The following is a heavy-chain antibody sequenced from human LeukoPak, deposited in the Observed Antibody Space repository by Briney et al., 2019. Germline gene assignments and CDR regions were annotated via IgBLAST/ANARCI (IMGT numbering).Heavy chain of an antibody. V-gene: IGHV4-39*07. J-gene: IGHJ4*02. CDR3: ARGYDVLTSHDYFDY. D-gene: IGHD3-9*01. CDR2: IYYSGDT. Sequence: SETLSLTCTVSGGSITSSSHYWGWIRQPPGKGLEWIGSIYYSGDTYYNPSLKSRVTISVDRSKNQFSLKLSSVTAADTAVYYCARGYDVLTSHDYFDYWGQGTLVTVSS. CDR1: GGSITSSSHY.